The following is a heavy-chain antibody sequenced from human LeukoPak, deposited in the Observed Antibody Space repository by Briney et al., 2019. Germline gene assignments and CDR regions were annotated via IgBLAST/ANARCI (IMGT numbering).Heavy chain of an antibody. J-gene: IGHJ4*02. D-gene: IGHD2-2*01. CDR1: GYTFTDYY. V-gene: IGHV1-2*04. CDR3: ARANFLYCSSTSCLFDY. CDR2: INPNSGGT. Sequence: ASVKVSCKASGYTFTDYYMHWVRLAPGQGLEWMGWINPNSGGTSYVQKFQGWVTMTRDTSINTAYMELSRLTSDDTAVYYCARANFLYCSSTSCLFDYWGQGTLVTVSS.